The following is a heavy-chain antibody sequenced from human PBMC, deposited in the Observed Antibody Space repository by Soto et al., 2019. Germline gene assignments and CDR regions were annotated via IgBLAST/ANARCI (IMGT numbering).Heavy chain of an antibody. CDR2: INPNSGGT. D-gene: IGHD1-26*01. CDR3: ARDLRSWDWFDP. V-gene: IGHV1-2*02. J-gene: IGHJ5*02. Sequence: ASVKVSCKASGYTFTGYYMPWVRQAPGQGLEWMGWINPNSGGTNYAQKFQGRVTMTRDTSISTAYMELSRLRSDDTAVYYCARDLRSWDWFDPWGQGTLVTVSS. CDR1: GYTFTGYY.